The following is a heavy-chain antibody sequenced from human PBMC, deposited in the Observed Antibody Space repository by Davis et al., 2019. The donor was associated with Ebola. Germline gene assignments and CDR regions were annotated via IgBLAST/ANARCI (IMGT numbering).Heavy chain of an antibody. CDR3: ARGGYYDSGGLKSRRKYYYGMDV. V-gene: IGHV3-74*01. CDR2: INSDGSTT. Sequence: HTGGSLRLSCAASGFTFTGDWMHWVRQAPGKGLVWVSRINSDGSTTNYADSVKGRFTVSRDNAKNTLYLQMNSLRAEDTAVYYCARGGYYDSGGLKSRRKYYYGMDVWGQGTTVTVSS. D-gene: IGHD3-22*01. CDR1: GFTFTGDW. J-gene: IGHJ6*02.